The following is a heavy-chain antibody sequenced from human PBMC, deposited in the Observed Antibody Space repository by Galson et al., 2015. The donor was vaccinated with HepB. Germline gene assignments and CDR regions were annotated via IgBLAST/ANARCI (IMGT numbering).Heavy chain of an antibody. CDR3: ANLRGYYDILTGYSEYFQH. CDR1: GFMFSSYT. CDR2: FRGSGGST. Sequence: SLRLSCAASGFMFSSYTMSWVRQAPGKGLEWVSVFRGSGGSTYYADSVKGRLTISRDNSKNTLYLQMNSLRAEDTAVYYCANLRGYYDILTGYSEYFQHWGQGALVTVSS. J-gene: IGHJ1*01. D-gene: IGHD3-9*01. V-gene: IGHV3-23*01.